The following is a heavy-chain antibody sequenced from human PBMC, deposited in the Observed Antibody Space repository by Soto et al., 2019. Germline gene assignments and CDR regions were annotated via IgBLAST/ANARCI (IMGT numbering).Heavy chain of an antibody. CDR2: ISGSGGST. D-gene: IGHD3-3*01. V-gene: IGHV3-23*01. CDR3: AKEPLGKIYYCDLGYFDY. Sequence: SLRLSCAASGFTFSSYAMSWVRQAPGKGLEWVSAISGSGGSTYYADSVKGRFTISRDNSKNTLYLQMNSLRAEDTAVYYCAKEPLGKIYYCDLGYFDYWGQGTLVTVSS. J-gene: IGHJ4*02. CDR1: GFTFSSYA.